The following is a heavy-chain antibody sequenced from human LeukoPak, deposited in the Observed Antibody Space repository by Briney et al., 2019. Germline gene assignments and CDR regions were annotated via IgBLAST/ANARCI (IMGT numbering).Heavy chain of an antibody. CDR3: ARTPNSSSWPIDY. CDR1: GFTFSSYS. J-gene: IGHJ4*02. CDR2: ISSSSSYI. V-gene: IGHV3-21*01. D-gene: IGHD6-13*01. Sequence: GGSLRLSCAASGFTFSSYSMNWVRQAPGKGLEWVSSISSSSSYIYYADSVKGRFTISRDNAKNSLYLQMNSLRAEDTAVYYCARTPNSSSWPIDYWGQGTLVTVSS.